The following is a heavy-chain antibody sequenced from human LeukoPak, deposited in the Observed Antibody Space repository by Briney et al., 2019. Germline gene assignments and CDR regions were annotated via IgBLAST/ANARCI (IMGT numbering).Heavy chain of an antibody. J-gene: IGHJ3*02. CDR1: GYTFTSYY. V-gene: IGHV1-46*01. Sequence: ASVKVSCKASGYTFTSYYMHWVRQAPGQGLEWMGIINPSGGSTSYAQKFQGRVTMTRDTSISTAYMELSRLRSDDTAVYYCAVGGLGLISAFDIWGQGTMVTVSS. CDR3: AVGGLGLISAFDI. D-gene: IGHD3-10*01. CDR2: INPSGGST.